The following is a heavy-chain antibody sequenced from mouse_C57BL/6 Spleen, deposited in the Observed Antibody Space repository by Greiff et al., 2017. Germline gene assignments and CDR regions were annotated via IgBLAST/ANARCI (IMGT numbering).Heavy chain of an antibody. V-gene: IGHV14-3*01. CDR3: AREDYYYGSSYNY. CDR2: IDPANGNT. D-gene: IGHD1-1*01. J-gene: IGHJ2*01. Sequence: VQLKESVAELVRPGASVKLSCTASGFNIKNTYMHWVKQRPEQGLEWIGRIDPANGNTKYAPKFQGKATITADTSSTTAYLQLSSLTSENTAIYYCAREDYYYGSSYNYWGQGTTLTVSS. CDR1: GFNIKNTY.